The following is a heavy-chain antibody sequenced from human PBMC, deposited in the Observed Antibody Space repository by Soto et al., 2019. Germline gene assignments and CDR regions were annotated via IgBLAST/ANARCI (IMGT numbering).Heavy chain of an antibody. CDR3: ARARGPSGDYRVYYYYYYMDV. V-gene: IGHV3-11*01. D-gene: IGHD4-17*01. Sequence: HGVLLRLSWAASGFTFSDYYMIWLRQAPGKGLEWLSYISGSGSTVSYADSVKGRFTISRDNAKNSLYLQMNSLGVEDTAVYYCARARGPSGDYRVYYYYYYMDVWGKGTTVTVSS. CDR1: GFTFSDYY. CDR2: ISGSGSTV. J-gene: IGHJ6*03.